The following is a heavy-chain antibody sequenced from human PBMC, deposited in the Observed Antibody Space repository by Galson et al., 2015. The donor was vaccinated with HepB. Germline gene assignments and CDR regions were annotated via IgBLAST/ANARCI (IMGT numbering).Heavy chain of an antibody. CDR2: ISGSGGST. J-gene: IGHJ3*02. D-gene: IGHD6-19*01. CDR1: GFTFSSYA. Sequence: SLRLSCAASGFTFSSYAMSWVRQAPGKGLEWVSAISGSGGSTYYADSVKGRFTISRDNSKNTLYLQMNSLRAEDTAVYYCAKDLFRQGPIAVADTGAFDIWGQGTMVTVSS. CDR3: AKDLFRQGPIAVADTGAFDI. V-gene: IGHV3-23*01.